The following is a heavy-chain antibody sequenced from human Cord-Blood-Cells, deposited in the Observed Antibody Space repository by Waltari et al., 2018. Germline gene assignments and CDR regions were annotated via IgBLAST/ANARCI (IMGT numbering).Heavy chain of an antibody. CDR2: IYHSGST. Sequence: QVQLQESGPGLVKPSETLSLTCAVSGYSISSGYYWGWLRQPPGKGLEWIGSIYHSGSTYYNPSLKSRVTISVDTSKNQFSLKLSSVTAADMAVYYCARGFTLFSSSWYYWGQGTLVTVSS. J-gene: IGHJ4*02. CDR3: ARGFTLFSSSWYY. V-gene: IGHV4-38-2*01. D-gene: IGHD6-13*01. CDR1: GYSISSGYY.